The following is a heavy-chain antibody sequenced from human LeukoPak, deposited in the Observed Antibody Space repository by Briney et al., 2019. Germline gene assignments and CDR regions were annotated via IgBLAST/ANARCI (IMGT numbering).Heavy chain of an antibody. D-gene: IGHD3-10*01. J-gene: IGHJ6*03. Sequence: GGSLRLSCAASGFTFSTYGMNWVRQAPGKGLEWVSAIRGSGDTTYYADSVKGRFTISRDNSRNTLYLEIHSLRAEDAAVYNCAKDHNYASGSSYLVGPHYYYMDVWGKGTTVTISS. CDR1: GFTFSTYG. CDR3: AKDHNYASGSSYLVGPHYYYMDV. V-gene: IGHV3-23*01. CDR2: IRGSGDTT.